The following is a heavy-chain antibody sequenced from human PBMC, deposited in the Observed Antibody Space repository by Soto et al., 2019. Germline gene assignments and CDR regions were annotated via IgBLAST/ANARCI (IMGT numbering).Heavy chain of an antibody. J-gene: IGHJ6*03. CDR3: AKDAYWYGSGSYNYYYYYMDV. CDR1: GFTFSSYA. CDR2: ISGSGGST. Sequence: PWGSLRLSCAASGFTFSSYAMSWVRQAPGKGLEWVSAISGSGGSTYYADSVKGRFTISRDNSKNTLYLQMNSLRAEDTAVYYCAKDAYWYGSGSYNYYYYYMDVWGKGTTVTVSS. V-gene: IGHV3-23*01. D-gene: IGHD3-10*01.